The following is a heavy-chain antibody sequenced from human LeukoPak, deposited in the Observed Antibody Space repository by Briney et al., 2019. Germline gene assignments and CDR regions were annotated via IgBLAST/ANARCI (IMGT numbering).Heavy chain of an antibody. Sequence: TGGSLRLSCAASGFPFSSYEMNWVRQAPGKRLQWVSYISSGGNKIYYAASVKGRFTISRDNAKNSLYLQIDSLRAEDTAVYYCARGQRPQYTSTWDNWFDPWGQGTQVTVSS. D-gene: IGHD2-2*01. CDR2: ISSGGNKI. CDR3: ARGQRPQYTSTWDNWFDP. V-gene: IGHV3-48*03. CDR1: GFPFSSYE. J-gene: IGHJ5*02.